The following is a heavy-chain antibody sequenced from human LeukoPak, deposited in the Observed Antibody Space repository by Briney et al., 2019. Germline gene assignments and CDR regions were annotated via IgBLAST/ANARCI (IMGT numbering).Heavy chain of an antibody. V-gene: IGHV1-18*04. CDR3: ARDESKLRIGYYYYGMDV. CDR1: GYTFTSYY. D-gene: IGHD2-15*01. Sequence: GASVKVSCKASGYTFTSYYMHWVRQAPGQGLERMGWISAYNGNTNYAQKLQGRVTMTTDTSTSTAYMELRSLRSDDTAVYYCARDESKLRIGYYYYGMDVWGQGTTVTVSS. CDR2: ISAYNGNT. J-gene: IGHJ6*02.